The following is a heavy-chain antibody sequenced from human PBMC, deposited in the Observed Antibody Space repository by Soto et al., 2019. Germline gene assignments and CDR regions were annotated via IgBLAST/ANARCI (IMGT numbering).Heavy chain of an antibody. CDR1: GFTFSDYG. V-gene: IGHV3-30*18. CDR3: AKKSPAYYYFYGMGV. J-gene: IGHJ6*02. CDR2: ISRDGSNK. Sequence: QVQLVESGGGVVQPGRSLRLSCAASGFTFSDYGMHWVRQAPGKGLEWVAVISRDGSNKYYADSVKGRFTISRDNSKNTLYLQMSSLRAEDAAVYYCAKKSPAYYYFYGMGVWGQGTTVTVSS.